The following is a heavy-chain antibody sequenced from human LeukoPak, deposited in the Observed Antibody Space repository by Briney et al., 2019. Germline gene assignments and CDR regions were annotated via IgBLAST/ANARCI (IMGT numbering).Heavy chain of an antibody. V-gene: IGHV3-64*01. J-gene: IGHJ4*02. D-gene: IGHD5-12*01. CDR2: ISSNGGST. CDR1: GFTFSSYA. Sequence: RSGGSLRLSCAASGFTFSSYAMHWVRQAPGKGLEYVSAISSNGGSTYYANSVKGRSTISRDNSKNTLYLQMGSLRAEDMAVYYCARGYSGYPRLNSYFDYWGQGTLVTVSS. CDR3: ARGYSGYPRLNSYFDY.